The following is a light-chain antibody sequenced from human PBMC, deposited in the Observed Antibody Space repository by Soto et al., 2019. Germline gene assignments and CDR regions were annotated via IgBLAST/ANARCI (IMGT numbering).Light chain of an antibody. CDR3: QQRSNWPRT. CDR1: QSVSSSY. V-gene: IGKV3D-20*02. Sequence: EIVMTQSPDTLSVSPGERATLSCRASQSVSSSYLAWYQQKPGQAPRLLIYGASSRATGIPDRFSGSGSGTDFTLTISSLEPEDFAVYYCQQRSNWPRTFGQGTKVDIK. J-gene: IGKJ1*01. CDR2: GAS.